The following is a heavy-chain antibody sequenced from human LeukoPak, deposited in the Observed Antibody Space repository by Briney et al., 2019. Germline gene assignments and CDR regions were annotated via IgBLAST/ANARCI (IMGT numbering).Heavy chain of an antibody. D-gene: IGHD6-13*01. CDR1: GGTFSSYA. V-gene: IGHV1-69*06. J-gene: IGHJ4*02. Sequence: ASVKVSCKASGGTFSSYAISWVRQAPGQGLEWMGVIIPIFGTANYAQKFQGRVTITADKSTSTAYMELSSLRSEDTAVYYGTSSSIAAAADRTDYWGQGTLVTVSS. CDR2: IIPIFGTA. CDR3: TSSSIAAAADRTDY.